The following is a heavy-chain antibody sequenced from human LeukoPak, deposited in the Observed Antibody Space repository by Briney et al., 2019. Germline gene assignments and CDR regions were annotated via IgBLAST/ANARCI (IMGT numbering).Heavy chain of an antibody. V-gene: IGHV1-8*02. CDR3: SASGYYGDFHFDY. CDR1: GYTFTGYY. Sequence: ASVKVSCKASGYTFTGYYMHWVRQATGQGLEWMGWMNPNSGNTGYAQKFQGRVTMTRNTSISTAYMELSSLRSEDTAVYYCSASGYYGDFHFDYWGQGTLVTVSS. CDR2: MNPNSGNT. D-gene: IGHD4-17*01. J-gene: IGHJ4*02.